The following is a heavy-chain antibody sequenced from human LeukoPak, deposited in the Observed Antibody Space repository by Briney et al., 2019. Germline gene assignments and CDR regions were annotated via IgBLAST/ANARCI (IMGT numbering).Heavy chain of an antibody. CDR3: ARSDIAAAGGNAFRTGDY. J-gene: IGHJ4*02. CDR2: INPNSGGT. V-gene: IGHV1-2*02. CDR1: GYTFTGYY. D-gene: IGHD6-13*01. Sequence: GASVKVSCKASGYTFTGYYMQWVRQAPGQGLEWMGWINPNSGGTNYAQKFQGRVTMTRDTSISTAYMELSRLRSDDTAVYYCARSDIAAAGGNAFRTGDYWGQGTLVTVSS.